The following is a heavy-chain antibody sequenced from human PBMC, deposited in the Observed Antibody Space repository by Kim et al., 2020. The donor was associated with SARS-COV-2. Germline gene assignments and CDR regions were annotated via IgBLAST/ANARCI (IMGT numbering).Heavy chain of an antibody. J-gene: IGHJ4*02. CDR3: ARSGTQWLLRYWDY. CDR1: GGSISSSSYY. Sequence: SETLSLTCTVSGGSISSSSYYWGWIRQPPGKGLEWIGSIYYSGSTYYNPSLKSRVTISADTSKNQFSLKPSSVTAADTAVYYCARSGTQWLLRYWDYWGQGTLVTVSS. V-gene: IGHV4-39*01. D-gene: IGHD6-19*01. CDR2: IYYSGST.